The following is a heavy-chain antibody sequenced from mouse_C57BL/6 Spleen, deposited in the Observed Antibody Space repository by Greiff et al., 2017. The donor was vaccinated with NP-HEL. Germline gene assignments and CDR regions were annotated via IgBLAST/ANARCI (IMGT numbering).Heavy chain of an antibody. J-gene: IGHJ4*01. Sequence: DVQLVESGGGLVKPGGSLKLSCAASGFTFSDYGMHWVRQAPEKGLEWVAYISSGSSTIYYADTVKGRFTISRDNAKNTLFLQMTSLRSEDTAMYYCARGYYYGRAMDYWGQGTSVTVSS. D-gene: IGHD1-1*01. V-gene: IGHV5-17*01. CDR2: ISSGSSTI. CDR3: ARGYYYGRAMDY. CDR1: GFTFSDYG.